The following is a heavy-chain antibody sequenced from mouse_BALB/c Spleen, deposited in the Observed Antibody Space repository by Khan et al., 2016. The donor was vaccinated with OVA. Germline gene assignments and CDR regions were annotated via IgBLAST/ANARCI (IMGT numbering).Heavy chain of an antibody. CDR1: GFNIKDYY. CDR3: ARAGYSPWFAY. J-gene: IGHJ3*01. Sequence: QSGAELVRPGALVKLSCKASGFNIKDYYIHWVKQRPEQGLEWIGWIDPENGNTIYDPKFQGKANITADTSSNTAYLHFSSLTSEDTAVYYCARAGYSPWFAYWGQGTLVTVSA. V-gene: IGHV14-1*02. D-gene: IGHD2-3*01. CDR2: IDPENGNT.